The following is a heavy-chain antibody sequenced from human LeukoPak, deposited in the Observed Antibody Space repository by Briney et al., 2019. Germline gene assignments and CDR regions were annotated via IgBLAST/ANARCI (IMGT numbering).Heavy chain of an antibody. J-gene: IGHJ5*02. CDR3: AREFGSRFDP. CDR1: GGSISSYY. V-gene: IGHV4-4*07. D-gene: IGHD3-10*01. Sequence: SETLSLTCTVSGGSISSYYWSWIRQPAGKGLEWIGRIYSSGSTNYNPSLKSRVTMSVDTSKIQSSLKLSSVAAADTAVYYCAREFGSRFDPWGQGTLVTVSS. CDR2: IYSSGST.